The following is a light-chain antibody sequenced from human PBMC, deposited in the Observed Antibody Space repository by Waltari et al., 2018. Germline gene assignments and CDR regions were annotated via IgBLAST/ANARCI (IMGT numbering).Light chain of an antibody. V-gene: IGKV4-1*01. CDR3: QQYYSGRT. Sequence: DIVMTQSPDSLAVSLGERATINCKSSQSVLFSSSNKNYLAWYQQKPGQPPKLLIYWSSTRESGVPDRFSGSGSGRDFTLTISSLQAEDVAVYYWQQYYSGRTFGQGTKVEIK. CDR1: QSVLFSSSNKNY. CDR2: WSS. J-gene: IGKJ1*01.